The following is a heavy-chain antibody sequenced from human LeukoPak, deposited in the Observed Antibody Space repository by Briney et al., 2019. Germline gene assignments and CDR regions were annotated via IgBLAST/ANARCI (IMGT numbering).Heavy chain of an antibody. J-gene: IGHJ6*03. CDR2: ISAYNGNT. Sequence: ASVKVSCKASGYTFTSYGISWVRQAPGQGLEWMGWISAYNGNTNYAQKLQGRVTMTTDTSTSTAYMELRSLRSDDTAVYYCARGIAARPVYYYYYMDVWGKGNTVTGFS. V-gene: IGHV1-18*01. CDR3: ARGIAARPVYYYYYMDV. CDR1: GYTFTSYG. D-gene: IGHD6-6*01.